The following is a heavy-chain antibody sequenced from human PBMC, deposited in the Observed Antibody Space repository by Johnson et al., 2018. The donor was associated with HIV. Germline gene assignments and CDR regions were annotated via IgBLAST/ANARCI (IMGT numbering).Heavy chain of an antibody. Sequence: QMHLVESGGGVVQPGRSLRLSCAASGFTFSSYAMHWVRQAPGKGLEWVAVISYDGSNKYYADSVKGRFTISRDNSKNTLYLQMNSLRAEDTAVYYCARQKNSQGRWLQFDAFDIWGQGTMVTVSS. J-gene: IGHJ3*02. CDR1: GFTFSSYA. CDR2: ISYDGSNK. D-gene: IGHD5-24*01. CDR3: ARQKNSQGRWLQFDAFDI. V-gene: IGHV3-30-3*01.